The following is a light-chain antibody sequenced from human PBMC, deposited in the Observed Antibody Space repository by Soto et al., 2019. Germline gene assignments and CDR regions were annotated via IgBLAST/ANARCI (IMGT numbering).Light chain of an antibody. V-gene: IGLV1-44*01. CDR3: AAWDGNLNGWV. Sequence: QSVLTQPPSASGTPGQKVTISCSGSSSNIGANTVNWYQHLPGTAPKLLIYSHNQRPSGVPDRSSGSKSGTSASLAISGLQSEDEADYYCAAWDGNLNGWVFGGGTKLTVL. CDR2: SHN. CDR1: SSNIGANT. J-gene: IGLJ3*02.